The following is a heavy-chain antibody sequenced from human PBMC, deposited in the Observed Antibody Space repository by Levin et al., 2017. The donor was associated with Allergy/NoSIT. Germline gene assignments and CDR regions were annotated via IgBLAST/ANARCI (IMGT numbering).Heavy chain of an antibody. Sequence: GGSLRLSCAASGFTFSSYGMHWVRQAPGKGLEWVAVISYDGSNKYYADSVKGRFTISRDNSKNTLYLQMNSLRAEDTAVYYCALEGRGYWGQGTLVTVSS. J-gene: IGHJ4*02. D-gene: IGHD3-10*01. CDR1: GFTFSSYG. V-gene: IGHV3-30*03. CDR3: ALEGRGY. CDR2: ISYDGSNK.